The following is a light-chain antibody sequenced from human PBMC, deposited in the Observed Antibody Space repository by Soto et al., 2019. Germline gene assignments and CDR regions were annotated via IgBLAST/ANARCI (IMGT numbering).Light chain of an antibody. V-gene: IGKV3-11*01. J-gene: IGKJ3*01. Sequence: EIVLTQSPATLSLSPGERATLSCRASQSVSSYLAWYQQKPGQAPRLLIYDASNMATGIPARFSGSGSGTDFTLTISSLEPEDFAVYYCQQRSNLPLTFGPGTKVDIK. CDR3: QQRSNLPLT. CDR2: DAS. CDR1: QSVSSY.